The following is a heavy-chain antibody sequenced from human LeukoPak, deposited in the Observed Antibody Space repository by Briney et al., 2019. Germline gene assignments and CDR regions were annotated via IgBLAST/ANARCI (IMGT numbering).Heavy chain of an antibody. CDR2: ISWNSGSI. D-gene: IGHD6-6*01. Sequence: PGRSLRLSCAASGFTFDDYAMHWVRQAPGKGLEWVSGISWNSGSIGYADSVKGRFTISRDNAKNSLYLQMNSLRAEDTAVYYCARGYGQYSSFDAFDIWGQGTMVTVSS. CDR1: GFTFDDYA. J-gene: IGHJ3*02. CDR3: ARGYGQYSSFDAFDI. V-gene: IGHV3-9*01.